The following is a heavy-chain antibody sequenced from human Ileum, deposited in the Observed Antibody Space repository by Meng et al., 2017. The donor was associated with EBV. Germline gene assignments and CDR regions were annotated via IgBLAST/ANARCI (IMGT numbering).Heavy chain of an antibody. CDR3: SRDLAGPFDD. J-gene: IGHJ4*02. Sequence: EGILVESGGVLVRPGGSLRLSCAVSGFTFSTYWMHWVRQAPGKGLVWISRINENGGTTTYADSVRGRFTISRDNTKNTLYLEMNNLRDDDTAVYFCSRDLAGPFDDWGQGTLVTVSS. V-gene: IGHV3-74*03. CDR2: INENGGTT. CDR1: GFTFSTYW.